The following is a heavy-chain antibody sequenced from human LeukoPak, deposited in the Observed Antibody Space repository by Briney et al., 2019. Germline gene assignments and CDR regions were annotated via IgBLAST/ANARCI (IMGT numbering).Heavy chain of an antibody. CDR1: GFPRRSHY. CDR3: ARDSTYYYDSSGYYQTTEDY. Sequence: GSLRLSCSTLGFPRRSHYMSWVPQAPGEGLEWVPGIYSGGSTYYADSVKGRFTISRDNSKNTLYLEMNSLRAEDTAVYYCARDSTYYYDSSGYYQTTEDYWGQGTLVTVSS. D-gene: IGHD3-22*01. V-gene: IGHV3-66*01. J-gene: IGHJ4*02. CDR2: IYSGGST.